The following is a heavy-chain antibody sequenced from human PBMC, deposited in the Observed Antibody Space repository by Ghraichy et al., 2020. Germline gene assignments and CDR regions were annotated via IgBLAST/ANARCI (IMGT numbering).Heavy chain of an antibody. D-gene: IGHD2-2*01. CDR3: ARVSGYCSSTSCFPFDY. V-gene: IGHV1-18*01. CDR2: ISAYNGDT. Sequence: ASVKVSCKASGYTFTSYGISWVRQAPGQGLEWMGWISAYNGDTNYPQKLQGRVTMTTDTSTSTAYMDLRSLRSDDTAVYYCARVSGYCSSTSCFPFDYWGQGTLVTVSS. J-gene: IGHJ4*02. CDR1: GYTFTSYG.